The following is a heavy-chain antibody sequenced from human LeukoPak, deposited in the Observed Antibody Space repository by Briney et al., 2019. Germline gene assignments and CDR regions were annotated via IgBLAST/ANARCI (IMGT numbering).Heavy chain of an antibody. D-gene: IGHD1-26*01. CDR2: INQDGSEK. Sequence: PGGSLRLSCAASGFTFSSYWMSWVRQAPGKGLEWVANINQDGSEKYYADSVKGRFTISRDNAKNSLYLQMNSLRVEDTAVYYCARTTGGFDYWGQGTLVTVSS. V-gene: IGHV3-7*01. CDR3: ARTTGGFDY. CDR1: GFTFSSYW. J-gene: IGHJ4*02.